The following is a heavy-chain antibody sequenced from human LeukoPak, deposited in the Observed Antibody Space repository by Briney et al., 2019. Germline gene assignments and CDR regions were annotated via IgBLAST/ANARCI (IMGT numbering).Heavy chain of an antibody. CDR1: GFTFSSYA. D-gene: IGHD6-13*01. V-gene: IGHV3-23*01. CDR3: AKDGVRGYSSSWFDY. Sequence: GRCLSLSCAASGFTFSSYAMGCVRQAPGKGLEWGSDISGRGGSTYYAASVKGRFTISRDNSKNTLYLQMNSLRAEDTAVYYCAKDGVRGYSSSWFDYWGQGTLVTVSS. J-gene: IGHJ4*02. CDR2: ISGRGGST.